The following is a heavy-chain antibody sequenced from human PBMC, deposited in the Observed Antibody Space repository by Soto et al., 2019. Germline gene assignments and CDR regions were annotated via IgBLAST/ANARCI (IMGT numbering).Heavy chain of an antibody. V-gene: IGHV3-53*01. J-gene: IGHJ3*02. CDR2: IYSGGST. Sequence: EVQLVESGGGLIQPGGSLRLSCAASGFTVSSNYMSWVRQAPGKGLEWVSVIYSGGSTYYADSVKGRFTISRDNSKNTLYLQMNSLRAEDTAVYYCARESLPVRGVSGGKDAFDIWGQGTMVTVSS. D-gene: IGHD3-10*01. CDR3: ARESLPVRGVSGGKDAFDI. CDR1: GFTVSSNY.